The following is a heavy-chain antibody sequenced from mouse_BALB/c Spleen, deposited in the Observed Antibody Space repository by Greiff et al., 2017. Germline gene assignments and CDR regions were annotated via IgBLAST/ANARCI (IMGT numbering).Heavy chain of an antibody. D-gene: IGHD2-4*01. CDR1: GFTFSSFG. CDR3: ARGGLRPWFAY. J-gene: IGHJ3*01. Sequence: EVHLVESGGGLVQPGGSRKLSCAASGFTFSSFGMHWVRQAPEKGLEWVAYISSGSSTIYYADTVKGRFTISRDNPKNTLFLQMTSLRSEDTAMYYCARGGLRPWFAYWGQGTLVTVSA. CDR2: ISSGSSTI. V-gene: IGHV5-17*02.